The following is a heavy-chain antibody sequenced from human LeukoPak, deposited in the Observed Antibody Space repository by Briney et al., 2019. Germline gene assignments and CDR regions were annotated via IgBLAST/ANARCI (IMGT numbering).Heavy chain of an antibody. J-gene: IGHJ6*03. CDR3: ARDPTVFLPAALGGGRIRYYYMDV. CDR1: GFTFTGYS. CDR2: ISSTTSAI. D-gene: IGHD2-2*01. V-gene: IGHV3-48*04. Sequence: GGSLRLSCAAAGFTFTGYSMNWVRQAPGKGLEWVSYISSTTSAIYYADSVKGRFTISRDNAKNSLFLQMNSLRAEDTAVYYCARDPTVFLPAALGGGRIRYYYMDVWGKGTTVTVSS.